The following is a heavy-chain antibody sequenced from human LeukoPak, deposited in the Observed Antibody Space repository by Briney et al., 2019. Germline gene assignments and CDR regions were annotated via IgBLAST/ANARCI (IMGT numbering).Heavy chain of an antibody. CDR3: AKETGRWELE. D-gene: IGHD1-26*01. CDR1: GFTFSSYG. J-gene: IGHJ4*02. V-gene: IGHV3-30*18. CDR2: ISNDGSNK. Sequence: GRSLRLSCAASGFTFSSYGIHRVRQAPGKGLEWVAVISNDGSNKYYADSVKGRFTISRDNSKNTLYLQMNSLRAEDTAVYYCAKETGRWELEWGQGTLSPSPQ.